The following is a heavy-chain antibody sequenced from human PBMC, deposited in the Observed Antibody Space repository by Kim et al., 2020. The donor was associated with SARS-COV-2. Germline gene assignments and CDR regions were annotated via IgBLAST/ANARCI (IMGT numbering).Heavy chain of an antibody. J-gene: IGHJ6*02. CDR2: ISYDGSNK. CDR1: GFPISNYF. V-gene: IGHV3-30*07. Sequence: GGSLRLSCAGSGFPISNYFLYWVRQAPGKGLEWVAVISYDGSNKKVADSVKGRFTISRDNSQNTVSLQMNSLRGNDTAVYFCVRGDPYYAMDVWGQGT. D-gene: IGHD3-16*01. CDR3: VRGDPYYAMDV.